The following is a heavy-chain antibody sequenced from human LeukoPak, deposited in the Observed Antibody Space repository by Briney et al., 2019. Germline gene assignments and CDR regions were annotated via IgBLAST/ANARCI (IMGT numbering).Heavy chain of an antibody. CDR1: GFTFSRYG. CDR3: AKGDPYGSGSYPVDY. CDR2: ISYDGSNK. Sequence: GGSLRLSCAASGFTFSRYGMHWVRQASGKGLEWVALISYDGSNKYYADSVKGRFTISRDNSKNTLYLRMNSLRPEDTAVYYCAKGDPYGSGSYPVDYWGQGTLVTVSS. D-gene: IGHD3-10*01. V-gene: IGHV3-30*18. J-gene: IGHJ4*02.